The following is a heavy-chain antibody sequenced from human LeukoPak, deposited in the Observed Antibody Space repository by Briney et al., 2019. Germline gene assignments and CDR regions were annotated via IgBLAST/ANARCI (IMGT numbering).Heavy chain of an antibody. Sequence: SETLSLTCAVYGGSFSGYYWSWIRQPPGKGLEWIGEINHSGSTNYNPSLKSPVTISVDTSKNQFSLKLSSVTAADTAVYYCARGPYNWNYVRLKLFDYWGQGTLVTVSS. V-gene: IGHV4-34*01. CDR1: GGSFSGYY. CDR3: ARGPYNWNYVRLKLFDY. J-gene: IGHJ4*02. CDR2: INHSGST. D-gene: IGHD1-7*01.